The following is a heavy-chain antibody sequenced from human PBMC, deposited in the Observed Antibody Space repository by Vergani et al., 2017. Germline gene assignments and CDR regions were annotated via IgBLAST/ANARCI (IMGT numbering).Heavy chain of an antibody. V-gene: IGHV3-30*18. D-gene: IGHD2/OR15-2a*01. Sequence: QVQLVESGGGVVQPGRSLRLSCAASGFTFSSYGMHWVRQAPGKGLEWVAVISYDGSNKYYADSVKGRFTISRDNSKNTLYLPMNSLRAEDTAVYYCAKAHRISTYYYYYYDMDVWGQGTTVTVSS. CDR2: ISYDGSNK. CDR1: GFTFSSYG. CDR3: AKAHRISTYYYYYYDMDV. J-gene: IGHJ6*02.